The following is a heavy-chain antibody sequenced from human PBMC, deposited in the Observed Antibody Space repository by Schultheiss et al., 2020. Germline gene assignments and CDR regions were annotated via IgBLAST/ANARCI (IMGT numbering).Heavy chain of an antibody. J-gene: IGHJ5*02. CDR1: GGSISSSNW. D-gene: IGHD2-2*01. CDR3: ARGAIVVVPAAIRPRWFDP. Sequence: GSLRLSCAVSGGSISSSNWWSWVRQPPGKGLEWIGEIYHSGSTNYNPSLKSRVTISVDKSKNQFSLKLSSVTAADTAVYYCARGAIVVVPAAIRPRWFDPWGQGTLVTGYS. V-gene: IGHV4-4*02. CDR2: IYHSGST.